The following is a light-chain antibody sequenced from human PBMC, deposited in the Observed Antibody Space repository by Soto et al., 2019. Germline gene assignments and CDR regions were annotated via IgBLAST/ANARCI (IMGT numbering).Light chain of an antibody. J-gene: IGLJ1*01. V-gene: IGLV2-14*01. CDR2: EVS. Sequence: QSVLTQPASVSGSPGQSITISCTGTSRDVGGYNYVSWYQQHPGKAPELMIYEVSNRPSGVSNRFSGSKSGNTASLTISGLQAEDEADYYCSSYTSSSTYVFGTGTKVTVL. CDR1: SRDVGGYNY. CDR3: SSYTSSSTYV.